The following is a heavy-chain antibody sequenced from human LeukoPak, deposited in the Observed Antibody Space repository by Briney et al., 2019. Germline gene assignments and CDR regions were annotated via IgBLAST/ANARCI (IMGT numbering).Heavy chain of an antibody. CDR1: GYTFTSYA. V-gene: IGHV7-4-1*02. CDR2: INTNTGNP. J-gene: IGHJ6*03. CDR3: ARDPTRRMGYYYMDV. Sequence: ASVKVSCKASGYTFTSYAMNWVRQAPGQGLQWMGWINTNTGNPTYAQGFTGRFVFSLDTSVSTAYLQISSLKAEDTAVYYCARDPTRRMGYYYMDVWGKGTTVTVSS. D-gene: IGHD2-15*01.